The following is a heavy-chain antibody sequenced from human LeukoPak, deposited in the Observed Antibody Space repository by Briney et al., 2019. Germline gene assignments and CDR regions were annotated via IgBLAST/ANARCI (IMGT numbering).Heavy chain of an antibody. CDR1: GGSINSYY. D-gene: IGHD6-13*01. Sequence: ETLSLTCTVSGGSINSYYWNWIRQPPGKGLEWVSVIYSGGSTYYADSVKGRFTISRDNSKNTLYLQMNSLRAEDTAVYYCASRGRDSSSWQYWGQGTLVTVSS. V-gene: IGHV3-66*01. J-gene: IGHJ4*02. CDR3: ASRGRDSSSWQY. CDR2: IYSGGST.